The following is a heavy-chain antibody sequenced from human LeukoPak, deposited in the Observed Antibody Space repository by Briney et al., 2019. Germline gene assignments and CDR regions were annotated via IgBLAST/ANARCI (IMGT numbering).Heavy chain of an antibody. V-gene: IGHV4-39*01. CDR3: ARRGGSGRSFDY. J-gene: IGHJ4*02. CDR1: GGXISSSSYY. Sequence: PSETLSLTCTVSGGXISSSSYYWGWIRQPPGKGLEWIGSIYSSGSTYYNPSLKSRVTISVDTSKNQFSLNLSSVPASDTAVYYCARRGGSGRSFDYWGQGILVTVSS. CDR2: IYSSGST. D-gene: IGHD3-10*01.